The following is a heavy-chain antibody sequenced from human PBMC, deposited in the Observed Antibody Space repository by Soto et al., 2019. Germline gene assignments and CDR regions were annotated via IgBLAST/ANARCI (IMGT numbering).Heavy chain of an antibody. CDR3: VRQGIGAQHGLVDV. J-gene: IGHJ6*02. CDR2: IKYSGTT. CDR1: GGSISSSRCH. V-gene: IGHV4-39*01. Sequence: PSXTLSLTCTVSGGSISSSRCHCGWILQPPGKGLEWIASIKYSGTTFYNPSLKSRVTLSVDTSKNQFALKLSSVTAADTAVYYCVRQGIGAQHGLVDVWGQGTTVTVSS. D-gene: IGHD3-10*01.